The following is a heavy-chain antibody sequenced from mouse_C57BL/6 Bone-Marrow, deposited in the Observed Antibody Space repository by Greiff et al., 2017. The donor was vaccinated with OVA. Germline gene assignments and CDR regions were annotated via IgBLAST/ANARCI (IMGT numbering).Heavy chain of an antibody. CDR1: GYTFTSYW. J-gene: IGHJ2*01. V-gene: IGHV1-69*01. CDR3: ASEIDTVVFDY. Sequence: QVQLQQSGAELVMPGASVKLSCKASGYTFTSYWMHWVKQRPGQGLEWIGEIDPYDSYTNYNQKFKGKSTLTVDNSSSTAYLQLSSRTSEDDAADYCASEIDTVVFDYWGQGTTLTVSS. CDR2: IDPYDSYT. D-gene: IGHD1-3*01.